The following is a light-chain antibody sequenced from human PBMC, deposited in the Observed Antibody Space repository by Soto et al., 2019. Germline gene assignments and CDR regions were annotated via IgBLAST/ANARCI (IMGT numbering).Light chain of an antibody. CDR1: QAIRNN. J-gene: IGKJ1*01. CDR2: VAS. CDR3: LQHDAYPWT. Sequence: DIQMTQSPSSLSASVGDRVTMSCRASQAIRNNLGWFQQKPGKAPKRLIYVASSLQSGVPSRFSGSGSGTEFTLTISSLQPEDFASYFCLQHDAYPWTFGQGTKVEV. V-gene: IGKV1-17*01.